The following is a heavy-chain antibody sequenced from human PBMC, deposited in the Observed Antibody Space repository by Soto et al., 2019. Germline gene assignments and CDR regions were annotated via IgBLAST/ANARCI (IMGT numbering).Heavy chain of an antibody. Sequence: GASVKVSCKASGYTFTSYGISWVRQAPGQGLEWMGRIIPILGIANYAQKFQGRVTITADKSTSTAYMELSSLRSEDTAVYYCARGALRFLEWSHDYWGQGTLVTVSS. J-gene: IGHJ4*02. D-gene: IGHD3-3*01. V-gene: IGHV1-69*04. CDR2: IIPILGIA. CDR1: GYTFTSYG. CDR3: ARGALRFLEWSHDY.